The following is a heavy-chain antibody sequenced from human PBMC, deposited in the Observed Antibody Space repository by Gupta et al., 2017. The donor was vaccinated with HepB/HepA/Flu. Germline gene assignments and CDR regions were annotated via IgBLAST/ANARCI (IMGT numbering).Heavy chain of an antibody. Sequence: EVQLLESGGDLVQPGGSLRLYCAVSGFIFSNYVMYWVRQAPGKGLEWVSAISESGDYTSYADSVKGRFTISGDNSKNTLYLQMNSLTAEDTAVYCCAKLRVRMSASGGDYWGHGTLVTVSS. CDR2: ISESGDYT. J-gene: IGHJ4*01. D-gene: IGHD2-8*01. CDR1: GFIFSNYV. V-gene: IGHV3-23*01. CDR3: AKLRVRMSASGGDY.